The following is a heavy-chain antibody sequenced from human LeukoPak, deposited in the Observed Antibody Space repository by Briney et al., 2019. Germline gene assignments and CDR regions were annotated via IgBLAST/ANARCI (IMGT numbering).Heavy chain of an antibody. CDR1: GGSISSSNW. D-gene: IGHD3-10*01. V-gene: IGHV4-4*02. Sequence: PSGTLSLTCAVSGGSISSSNWWSWVRQPPGKGLEWIGEIYHSGSTNYKPSLKSRVTISVDKSKNQFSLKLSSVTAADTAVYFCARHNIRGVAHWLDPWGQGTQVTVSS. CDR2: IYHSGST. CDR3: ARHNIRGVAHWLDP. J-gene: IGHJ5*02.